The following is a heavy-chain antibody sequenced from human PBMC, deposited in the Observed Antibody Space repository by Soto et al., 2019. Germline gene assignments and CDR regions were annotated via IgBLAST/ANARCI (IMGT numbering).Heavy chain of an antibody. CDR1: GCSFTSYW. CDR3: ARTAAAGKYYYGMDV. V-gene: IGHV5-51*01. J-gene: IGHJ6*02. D-gene: IGHD6-13*01. CDR2: IYPGDSDT. Sequence: GESLTISCKGSGCSFTSYWIGWVRQMNGKGLEWMGIIYPGDSDTRYSPSFQGQVTISADKSISTAYLQWSSLKASDTAMYYCARTAAAGKYYYGMDVWGQGTTVTVSS.